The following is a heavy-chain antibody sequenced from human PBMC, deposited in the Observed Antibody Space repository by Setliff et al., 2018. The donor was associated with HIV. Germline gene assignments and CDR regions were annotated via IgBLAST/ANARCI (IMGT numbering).Heavy chain of an antibody. J-gene: IGHJ4*02. CDR1: GYSISSGYY. Sequence: PSETLSLTCAVSGYSISSGYYWGWIRQPPGNGLEWIGSIYHSGSTYYNPSLKSRVTISVDTSKNQFSLKLSSVTAADTAVYYCARGVYYNFWSGSYTYYFDYWGQRTLVTVSS. CDR3: ARGVYYNFWSGSYTYYFDY. V-gene: IGHV4-38-2*01. D-gene: IGHD3-3*01. CDR2: IYHSGST.